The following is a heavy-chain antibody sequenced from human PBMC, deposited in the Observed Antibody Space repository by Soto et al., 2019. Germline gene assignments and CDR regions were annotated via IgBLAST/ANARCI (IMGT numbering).Heavy chain of an antibody. J-gene: IGHJ4*02. Sequence: EVQLVESGGGLVKPGGSLRLSCAASGFTFSSYSMNWVRQAPGKGLEWVSSISSSSSYIYYADSVKGRFTISRDNAKNSLYLQMNSLRAEDTAVYYCAGDNGGNGWDYWGQGTLVTVSS. V-gene: IGHV3-21*01. CDR3: AGDNGGNGWDY. CDR2: ISSSSSYI. D-gene: IGHD2-15*01. CDR1: GFTFSSYS.